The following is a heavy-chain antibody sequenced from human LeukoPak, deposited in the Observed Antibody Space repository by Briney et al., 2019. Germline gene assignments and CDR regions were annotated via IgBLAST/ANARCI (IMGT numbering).Heavy chain of an antibody. Sequence: PGGSLRISCAASGFTFSSYGMSWVRQAPGKRLEWVSALSGSGGSPYYADSVKGRFTISRDNSKNTLYLQMNSLRAEDMAVYYCAKYGSGSYYIDAFDIWGQGTMVTVSS. V-gene: IGHV3-23*01. CDR2: LSGSGGSP. D-gene: IGHD3-10*01. CDR3: AKYGSGSYYIDAFDI. J-gene: IGHJ3*02. CDR1: GFTFSSYG.